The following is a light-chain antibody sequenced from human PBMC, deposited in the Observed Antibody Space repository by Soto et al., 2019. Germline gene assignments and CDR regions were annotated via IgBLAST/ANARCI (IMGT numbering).Light chain of an antibody. J-gene: IGKJ1*01. Sequence: DIQMTQSPSTLSASVGDRAPITCRASQSISSWLAWYQQKPGKAPKLLIYDASSLESGVPSRSSGSGSGTEFTLTISSLQPDDFATYYCQQYNSYSPRTFGQGTKV. V-gene: IGKV1-5*01. CDR2: DAS. CDR1: QSISSW. CDR3: QQYNSYSPRT.